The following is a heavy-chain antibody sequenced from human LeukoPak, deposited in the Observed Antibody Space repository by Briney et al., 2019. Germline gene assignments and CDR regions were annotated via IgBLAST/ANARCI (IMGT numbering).Heavy chain of an antibody. CDR3: ARDPQGDYYYGMDV. V-gene: IGHV1-46*01. Sequence: ASVKVSCKASGYTFTGYYIHWVRQAPGQGLEWMGVINSSGGSTDYAQKFQGRVTMTRYTSTSTVYMELRSLRSEDTAVYYCARDPQGDYYYGMDVWGQGTTVTVSS. CDR1: GYTFTGYY. J-gene: IGHJ6*02. CDR2: INSSGGST.